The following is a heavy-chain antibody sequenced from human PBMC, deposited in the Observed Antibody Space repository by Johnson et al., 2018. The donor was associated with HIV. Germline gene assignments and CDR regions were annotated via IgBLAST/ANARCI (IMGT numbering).Heavy chain of an antibody. J-gene: IGHJ3*02. CDR2: IYSGGST. CDR3: ARDGYNYVAFDI. CDR1: GFTFSSYA. Sequence: VQLVESGGGVVQPGRSLRLSCAASGFTFSSYAMHWVRQAPGKGLEWVSLIYSGGSTYYADSVKGRFSISRDNSKNTLYLQMNSLRAEDTAVYYCARDGYNYVAFDIWGQGTMVTVSS. D-gene: IGHD5-24*01. V-gene: IGHV3-66*01.